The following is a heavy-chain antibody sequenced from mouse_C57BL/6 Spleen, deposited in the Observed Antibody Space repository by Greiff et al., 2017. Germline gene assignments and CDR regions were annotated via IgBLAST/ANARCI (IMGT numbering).Heavy chain of an antibody. CDR3: ARHGEDYGNDEGWYFDV. CDR1: GFTFSSYG. CDR2: ISSGGSYT. J-gene: IGHJ1*03. D-gene: IGHD2-2*01. Sequence: EVKLVESGGDLVKPGGSLKLSCAASGFTFSSYGMTWVRQTPDKRLEWVATISSGGSYTYYPDSVKGRFTISRDNAKNTLYLQMSSLKSEDTAMYYCARHGEDYGNDEGWYFDVWGTGTTVTVAS. V-gene: IGHV5-6*01.